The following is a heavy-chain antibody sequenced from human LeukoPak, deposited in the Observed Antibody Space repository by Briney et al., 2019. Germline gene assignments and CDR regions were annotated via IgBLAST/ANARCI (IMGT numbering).Heavy chain of an antibody. Sequence: SETLSLTCTVSGGSISSYYWSWIRQPAGKGLEWIGRMYTSGTTNYNPSLKSRVTMSVDTSKNQFSLKLSSVTAADTAVYYCARAGGSFIYSLSFDYWGQGTLVTVSS. CDR2: MYTSGTT. CDR1: GGSISSYY. D-gene: IGHD2-15*01. CDR3: ARAGGSFIYSLSFDY. V-gene: IGHV4-4*07. J-gene: IGHJ4*02.